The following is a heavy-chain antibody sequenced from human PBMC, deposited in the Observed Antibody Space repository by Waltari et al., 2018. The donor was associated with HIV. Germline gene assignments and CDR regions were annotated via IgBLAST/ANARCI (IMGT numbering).Heavy chain of an antibody. CDR2: ISPGDSAT. CDR3: ARLGSYGSGSRPFFFDY. Sequence: EVQLVQSGAEVKKPGESRKLSCQGSGDSVTSYWLAWARQMHGKGLEWMGIISPGDSATKYSPSFQVQVTISADKSITTAYLQWRSLEASDSAIYYCARLGSYGSGSRPFFFDYWGQGTLVTVSS. J-gene: IGHJ4*02. V-gene: IGHV5-51*03. CDR1: GDSVTSYW. D-gene: IGHD3-10*01.